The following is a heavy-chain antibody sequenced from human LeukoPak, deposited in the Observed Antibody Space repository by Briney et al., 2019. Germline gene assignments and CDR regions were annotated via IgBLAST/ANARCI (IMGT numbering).Heavy chain of an antibody. CDR1: GFTFDDYG. J-gene: IGHJ4*02. V-gene: IGHV3-20*04. Sequence: GGSLRLXCAASGFTFDDYGMSWVRQAPGKGLEWVAGINWNGGSTGYADSVKGRFTISRDNATNSLYLQMNSLGAEDTALYYCAREKVAAAETFFDYWGQGTLVTVSS. D-gene: IGHD6-13*01. CDR2: INWNGGST. CDR3: AREKVAAAETFFDY.